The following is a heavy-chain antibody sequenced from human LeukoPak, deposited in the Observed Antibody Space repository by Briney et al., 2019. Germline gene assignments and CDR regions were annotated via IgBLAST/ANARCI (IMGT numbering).Heavy chain of an antibody. CDR1: EYIFATYW. V-gene: IGHV5-51*01. J-gene: IGHJ4*02. CDR2: IFPGDSDT. Sequence: KSGASLKICCKGSEYIFATYWIGWGRQMPGQGLEWMGIIFPGDSDTRYSPSFQGQVTISADKSISTAYLQWSSLKASDTAIYYCASEYCSGGNCYFDYWGQGTLVTVSS. CDR3: ASEYCSGGNCYFDY. D-gene: IGHD2-15*01.